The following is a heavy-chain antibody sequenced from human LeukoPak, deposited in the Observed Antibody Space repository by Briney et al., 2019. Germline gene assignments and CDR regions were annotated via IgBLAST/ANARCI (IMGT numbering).Heavy chain of an antibody. CDR2: IKRKGDDGTI. Sequence: PGESLRLSCAASGFTFSNAWMSWVRQAPGRGLEWVGRIKRKGDDGTIDYAAPVKGRLSISRDDSKNTLYLQMNSLKSEDTAVYYCTAGTGRSDFDYWGQGTLVTASS. CDR3: TAGTGRSDFDY. V-gene: IGHV3-15*01. J-gene: IGHJ4*02. CDR1: GFTFSNAW. D-gene: IGHD3/OR15-3a*01.